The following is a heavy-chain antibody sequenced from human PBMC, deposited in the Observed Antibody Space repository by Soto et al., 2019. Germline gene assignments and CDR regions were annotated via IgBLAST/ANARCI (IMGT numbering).Heavy chain of an antibody. J-gene: IGHJ4*02. V-gene: IGHV3-74*01. CDR1: GFTFITYW. D-gene: IGHD2-2*01. CDR3: VTASVETSSPVGAN. Sequence: PGGSLRLSCAASGFTFITYWIHFCRQSPGQGLVWVSRIRGDGRETTYADSVKGRFTISRDNAKNTLYLQMNSLRAEDTAVYYCVTASVETSSPVGANWGQGTLVTVSS. CDR2: IRGDGRET.